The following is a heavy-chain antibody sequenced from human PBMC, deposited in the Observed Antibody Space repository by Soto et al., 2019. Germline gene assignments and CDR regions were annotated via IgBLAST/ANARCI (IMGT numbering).Heavy chain of an antibody. D-gene: IGHD6-13*01. V-gene: IGHV2-26*04. CDR1: GFSLSNAGLG. J-gene: IGHJ5*02. CDR3: ASTYSTSWYWFDP. CDR2: IFSNDEK. Sequence: QVTVKESGPVLVKPTETLTLTCTVSGFSLSNAGLGVSWIRQPPGKALEWLAHIFSNDEKSYSTSLKSRHTISXDXSKSQVVLTMTNMDPVDTATYYCASTYSTSWYWFDPWGQGTLVTVSS.